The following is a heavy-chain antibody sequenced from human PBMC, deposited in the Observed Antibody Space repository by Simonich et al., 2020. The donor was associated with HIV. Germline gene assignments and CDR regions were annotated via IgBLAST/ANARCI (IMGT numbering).Heavy chain of an antibody. CDR1: GGSFSGYY. V-gene: IGHV4-34*02. CDR3: AKVARYFDWYSTAFDY. Sequence: QVQLQQWGAGLLKPSETLSLTCAVFGGSFSGYYWSWIPQPPGKGLEWIGEITHSESTKYNPSLKSRVTISVDTSKNQFSLKLTSVTAADTAVYYCAKVARYFDWYSTAFDYWGQGTLVTVSS. D-gene: IGHD3-9*01. J-gene: IGHJ4*02. CDR2: ITHSEST.